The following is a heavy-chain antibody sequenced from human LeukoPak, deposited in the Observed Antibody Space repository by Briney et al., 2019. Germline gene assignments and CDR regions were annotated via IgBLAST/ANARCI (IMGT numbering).Heavy chain of an antibody. D-gene: IGHD5-18*01. V-gene: IGHV3-48*01. CDR2: ISSSSNTI. J-gene: IGHJ4*02. Sequence: QPGGSLRLSCAASGFTFSSYSMNWVRQAPGKGLEWVSYISSSSNTIYYADSVKGRFTISRDNAMNSLYLQMNSLRAEDTAVYYCARVGIQLCVDYWGQGTLVTVSS. CDR1: GFTFSSYS. CDR3: ARVGIQLCVDY.